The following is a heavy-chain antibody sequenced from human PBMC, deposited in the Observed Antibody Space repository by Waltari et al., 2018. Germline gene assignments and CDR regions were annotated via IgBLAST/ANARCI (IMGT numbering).Heavy chain of an antibody. V-gene: IGHV4-39*01. J-gene: IGHJ4*02. Sequence: QLQLQEAGPGLVKPSETLSLTCTGSGGSISSSSYYWGWIRQPPGKGLEWIGSIYYRGRTYYNPSLKSRVTISLDTSKNQFSLKLSSVTAADTAVYYCACLRFLELDYWGQGTLVTVSS. CDR2: IYYRGRT. D-gene: IGHD3-3*01. CDR3: ACLRFLELDY. CDR1: GGSISSSSYY.